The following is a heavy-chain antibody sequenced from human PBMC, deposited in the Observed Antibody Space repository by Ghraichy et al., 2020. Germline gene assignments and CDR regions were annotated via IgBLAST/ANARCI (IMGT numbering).Heavy chain of an antibody. V-gene: IGHV3-15*07. D-gene: IGHD3-10*01. CDR2: IRSKGDGGTT. CDR3: AAVKGVRGGRRYYYYMDI. CDR1: DFTFSNAW. Sequence: GGSLRLSCAASDFTFSNAWMNWVRQAPGRGLEWVGHIRSKGDGGTTDYAGPVKGRFTISRDDSKDTVYLQMNSLKTEDTAVYYCAAVKGVRGGRRYYYYMDIWGRGTTVTVSS. J-gene: IGHJ6*03.